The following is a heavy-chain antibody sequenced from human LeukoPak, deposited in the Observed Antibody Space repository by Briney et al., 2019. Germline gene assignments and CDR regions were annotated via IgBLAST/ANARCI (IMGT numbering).Heavy chain of an antibody. CDR2: INHSGRT. J-gene: IGHJ4*02. D-gene: IGHD2-2*01. Sequence: SETLSLTCAVTGGSLSGYYCAWIRQSPGKGLEWIGEINHSGRTNCNSSLENRVTISVDTSNNQFSLKLTSVTAADTAVYYCARDPCTSINCPLRYWAQGTLVTVSS. CDR3: ARDPCTSINCPLRY. CDR1: GGSLSGYY. V-gene: IGHV4-34*01.